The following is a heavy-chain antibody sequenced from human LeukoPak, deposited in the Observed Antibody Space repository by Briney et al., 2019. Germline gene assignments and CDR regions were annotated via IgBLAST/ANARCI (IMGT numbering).Heavy chain of an antibody. J-gene: IGHJ5*02. CDR1: GYTFTSYG. CDR2: ISAYNGNT. CDR3: AREPSRPSPYSGSVVWFDP. Sequence: ASVKVSCKASGYTFTSYGISWVRQAPGQGLEWMGWISAYNGNTNYAQKLQGRVTMTTDTSTSTAYMELRSLRSDDTAVYYCAREPSRPSPYSGSVVWFDPWGQGTLVTVSS. D-gene: IGHD1-26*01. V-gene: IGHV1-18*01.